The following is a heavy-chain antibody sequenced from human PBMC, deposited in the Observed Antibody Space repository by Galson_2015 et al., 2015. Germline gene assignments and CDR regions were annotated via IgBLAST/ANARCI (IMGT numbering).Heavy chain of an antibody. V-gene: IGHV1-2*06. CDR3: ARGGALYYYGMDV. D-gene: IGHD1-26*01. CDR1: GGTFSSYA. Sequence: SVKVSCKASGGTFSSYAISWVRQAPGQGLEWMGRINPNSGGTNYAQKFQGRVTMTRDTSISTAYMELSRLRSDDTAVYYCARGGALYYYGMDVWGQGTTVTVSS. J-gene: IGHJ6*02. CDR2: INPNSGGT.